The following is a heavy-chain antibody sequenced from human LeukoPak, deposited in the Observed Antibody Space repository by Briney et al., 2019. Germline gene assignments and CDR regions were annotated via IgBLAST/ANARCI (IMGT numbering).Heavy chain of an antibody. V-gene: IGHV1-2*02. Sequence: PGESLRLSCAASGFTFSSHDMHWVRQAPGQGLEWMGWIDPNTGDTNYSQNIQGRATMTRDTSINTAYMEFTSLGSDDTAVYYCARGRTMDGSTPPFEIWGQGTMVTVSS. J-gene: IGHJ3*02. D-gene: IGHD4/OR15-4a*01. CDR3: ARGRTMDGSTPPFEI. CDR2: IDPNTGDT. CDR1: GFTFSSHD.